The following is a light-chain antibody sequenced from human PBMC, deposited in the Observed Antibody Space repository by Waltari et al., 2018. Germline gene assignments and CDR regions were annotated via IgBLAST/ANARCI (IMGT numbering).Light chain of an antibody. V-gene: IGLV2-23*02. Sequence: QSALTHPASVSGSPGESITISCTGTSSDVGSYNLVSLYQQHPGKAPKLMIYEVSKRPSGVSNRFSGSKSGNTASLTISGLQAEDEADYYCCSYAGSSTFYVVFGGGTKLTVL. J-gene: IGLJ2*01. CDR3: CSYAGSSTFYVV. CDR2: EVS. CDR1: SSDVGSYNL.